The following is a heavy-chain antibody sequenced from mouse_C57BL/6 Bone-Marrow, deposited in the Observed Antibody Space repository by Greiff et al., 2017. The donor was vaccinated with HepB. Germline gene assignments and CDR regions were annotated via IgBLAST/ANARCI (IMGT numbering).Heavy chain of an antibody. Sequence: VQLQQSGPELVKPGASVKISCKASGYTFTDYYMNWVKQSHGKSLEWIGDINPNNGGTSYNQKFKGKATLTVDKSSSTAYMELRSLTSEDSAVYYCARGRESYYDYDWDYYAMDYWGQGTSVTVSS. J-gene: IGHJ4*01. V-gene: IGHV1-26*01. CDR3: ARGRESYYDYDWDYYAMDY. CDR2: INPNNGGT. D-gene: IGHD2-4*01. CDR1: GYTFTDYY.